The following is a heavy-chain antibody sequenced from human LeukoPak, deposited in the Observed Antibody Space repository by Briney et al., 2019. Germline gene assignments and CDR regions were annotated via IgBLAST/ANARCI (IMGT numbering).Heavy chain of an antibody. CDR3: ARGRGVSDY. D-gene: IGHD3-10*01. CDR1: GFTFSSYA. Sequence: GGSLRLSCAASGFTFSSYAMHWVRQAPGKGLEWVAVISYDGSNKYYADSVKGRFTISRDNSKNTLYLQMNSLRAEDTALYYCARGRGVSDYWGQGTLVTVSS. V-gene: IGHV3-30-3*01. CDR2: ISYDGSNK. J-gene: IGHJ4*02.